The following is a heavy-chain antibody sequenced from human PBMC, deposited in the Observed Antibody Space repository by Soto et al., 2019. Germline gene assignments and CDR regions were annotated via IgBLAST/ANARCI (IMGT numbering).Heavy chain of an antibody. CDR1: GGSFSGYY. CDR3: ARGLTIFGVVTNYYYYYYMDV. Sequence: QVQLQQWGAGLLKPSETLSLTCAVYGGSFSGYYWSWIRQPPGKGLEWIGEINHSGSTNYNPSLKSRVPISVDTSKNQFSLKLSSVNAADTAVYYCARGLTIFGVVTNYYYYYYMDVWGKGTTVTVSS. D-gene: IGHD3-3*01. J-gene: IGHJ6*03. CDR2: INHSGST. V-gene: IGHV4-34*01.